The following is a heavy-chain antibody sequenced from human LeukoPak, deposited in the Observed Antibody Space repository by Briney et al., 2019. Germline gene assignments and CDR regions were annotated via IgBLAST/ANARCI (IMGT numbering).Heavy chain of an antibody. Sequence: GGSLRLSCEASGFNFSSYATHWVRQSPGKGLEWVAVISYDGNNKYYADSVKGRFTISRDSSKNTLYLQMNSLKTEDTAMYYCARGSIAARPALHYFDYWGQGTLVTVSS. CDR2: ISYDGNNK. CDR3: ARGSIAARPALHYFDY. D-gene: IGHD6-6*01. V-gene: IGHV3-30-3*01. J-gene: IGHJ4*02. CDR1: GFNFSSYA.